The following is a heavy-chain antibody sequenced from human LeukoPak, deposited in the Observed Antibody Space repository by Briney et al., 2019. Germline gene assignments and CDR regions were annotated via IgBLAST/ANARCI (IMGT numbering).Heavy chain of an antibody. CDR1: GFTFSSYG. D-gene: IGHD3-22*01. CDR3: AKGSYYDSSGSFYFDY. Sequence: QPGRSLRLSCAASGFTFSSYGMHWVRQAPGKGLEWVAVISYDGSNKYYADSVKGRFTISRDNSKNTLYVQVNSLGTEDTAAYYCAKGSYYDSSGSFYFDYWGQGTLVTVSP. V-gene: IGHV3-30*18. CDR2: ISYDGSNK. J-gene: IGHJ4*02.